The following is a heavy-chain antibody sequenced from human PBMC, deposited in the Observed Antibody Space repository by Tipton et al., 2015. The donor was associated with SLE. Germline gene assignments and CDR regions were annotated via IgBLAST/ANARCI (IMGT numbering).Heavy chain of an antibody. J-gene: IGHJ4*02. CDR2: IKQDGSEK. CDR3: ARLSGFDSLFDY. D-gene: IGHD5-12*01. V-gene: IGHV3-7*01. CDR1: GFTFSGYW. Sequence: LSCAASGFTFSGYWMTWVRQAPGKGLEWVANIKQDGSEKYYVESVKGRFTISRDNAKTSLYLQMNSLRADDTGVYYCARLSGFDSLFDYWGQGTLVTVSS.